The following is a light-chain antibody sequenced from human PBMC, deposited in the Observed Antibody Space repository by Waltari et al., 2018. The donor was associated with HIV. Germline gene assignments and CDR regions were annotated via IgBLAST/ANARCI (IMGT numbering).Light chain of an antibody. V-gene: IGKV1-39*01. Sequence: IQMTQTPSSLSASVGDRVTISCRASQSISSYLNWYQVKPGEAPKLLIHASSTLHTGVPSRFSGSGSGTLFTLTIRALQSEDVATYFCQQGYAAPRTFGQGT. CDR2: ASS. CDR1: QSISSY. J-gene: IGKJ1*01. CDR3: QQGYAAPRT.